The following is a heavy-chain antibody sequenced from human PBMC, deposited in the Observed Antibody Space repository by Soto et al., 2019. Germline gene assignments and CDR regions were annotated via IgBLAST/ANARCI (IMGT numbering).Heavy chain of an antibody. J-gene: IGHJ6*02. CDR3: SRDPYHVLMVNAPNLYGMDV. D-gene: IGHD2-8*01. Sequence: ASVKVSCKASGYTFTTYDISWVRQAPGQGLEWMGRISTYNGNTNYPQSLQGRLTLTTDTSTTTAYMELRSLRSDDTTVYYCSRDPYHVLMVNAPNLYGMDVWGQGTTVTVSS. CDR1: GYTFTTYD. CDR2: ISTYNGNT. V-gene: IGHV1-18*01.